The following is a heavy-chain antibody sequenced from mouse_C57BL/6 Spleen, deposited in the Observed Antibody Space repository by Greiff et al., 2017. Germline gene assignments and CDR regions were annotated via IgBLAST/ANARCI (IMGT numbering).Heavy chain of an antibody. Sequence: EVMLVESGGGLVQPGGSLSLSCAASGFTFTDYYMSWVRQPPGKALEWMGFIRNKGNGYTTEYSASVKGRFTISRDNSQSILYLQMNALRAEDSAAYYCARDSNYVRFAYWGQGTLVTVSA. V-gene: IGHV7-3*01. J-gene: IGHJ3*01. CDR3: ARDSNYVRFAY. D-gene: IGHD2-1*01. CDR1: GFTFTDYY. CDR2: IRNKGNGYTT.